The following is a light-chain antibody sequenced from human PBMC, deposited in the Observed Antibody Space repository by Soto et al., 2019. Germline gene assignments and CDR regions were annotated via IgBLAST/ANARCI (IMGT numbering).Light chain of an antibody. CDR1: QNINNW. CDR3: QRYDGS. CDR2: GAS. J-gene: IGKJ2*01. V-gene: IGKV1-5*01. Sequence: DTQMTQSPSTLSASVGDTVTITCRARQNINNWLAWYQQKPEKVPKLLIYGASTLEDGVPSRFSGSRSGTEFTRTLNSLQSDDFETYYCQRYDGSFGQGTKLEIK.